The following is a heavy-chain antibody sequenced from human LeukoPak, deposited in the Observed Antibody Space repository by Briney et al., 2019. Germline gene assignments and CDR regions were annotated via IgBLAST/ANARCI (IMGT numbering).Heavy chain of an antibody. Sequence: PGGSLRLSCAASGFTFSSYGMHWVRQAPGKGLEWVAFIRYDGSHKYYADSVKGRFTISRDNSKNTLFLQMNSLRAEDTAVYYCAKEGSSSFFEMDVWGKGTTVTVSS. CDR3: AKEGSSSFFEMDV. CDR1: GFTFSSYG. CDR2: IRYDGSHK. V-gene: IGHV3-30*02. D-gene: IGHD6-6*01. J-gene: IGHJ6*04.